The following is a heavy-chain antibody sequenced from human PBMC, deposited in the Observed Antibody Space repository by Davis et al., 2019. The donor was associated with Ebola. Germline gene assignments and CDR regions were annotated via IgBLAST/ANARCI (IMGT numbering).Heavy chain of an antibody. V-gene: IGHV1-18*01. CDR1: GYTFISYG. CDR2: ISAYNGNT. CDR3: ARDPAAVGAGQFPSDY. Sequence: AASVKVSCKASGYTFISYGISWVRQAPGQGLEWMGWISAYNGNTNYAQKLQGRVTMTTDTSTSTAYMELRSLRSDDTAVYYCARDPAAVGAGQFPSDYWGQGTLLTVSS. D-gene: IGHD6-19*01. J-gene: IGHJ4*02.